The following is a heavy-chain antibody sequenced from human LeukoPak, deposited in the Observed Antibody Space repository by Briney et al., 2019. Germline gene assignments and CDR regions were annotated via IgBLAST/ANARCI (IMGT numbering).Heavy chain of an antibody. CDR1: GGSISSSSYY. V-gene: IGHV4-39*07. Sequence: PSETLSLTCTVSGGSISSSSYYWGWIRQPPGKGLEWIGSIYYSGSTYYNPSLKSRVTISVDTSNNQSSLKLSSVTAADTAVYYCARDSRTVGSSCYYPPWYFDLWGRGTLVTVSS. D-gene: IGHD3-22*01. J-gene: IGHJ2*01. CDR3: ARDSRTVGSSCYYPPWYFDL. CDR2: IYYSGST.